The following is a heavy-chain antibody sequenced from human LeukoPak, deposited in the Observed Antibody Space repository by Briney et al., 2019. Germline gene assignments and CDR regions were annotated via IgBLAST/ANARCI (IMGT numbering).Heavy chain of an antibody. D-gene: IGHD5-12*01. V-gene: IGHV1-46*01. CDR2: INPSGGST. CDR3: ARGYWFDIVAYYYFDY. CDR1: GYTFTSYG. J-gene: IGHJ4*02. Sequence: ASVKVSCKASGYTFTSYGISWVRQAPGQGLEWMGIINPSGGSTSYAQKFQGRVTMTRDTSTSTVYMELSSLRSEDAAVYYCARGYWFDIVAYYYFDYWGQGTLVTVSS.